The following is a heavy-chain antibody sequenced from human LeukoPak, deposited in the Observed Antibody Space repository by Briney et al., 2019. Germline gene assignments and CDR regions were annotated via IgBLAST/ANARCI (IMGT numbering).Heavy chain of an antibody. CDR2: IDWNGGST. CDR1: GFTFDDYG. J-gene: IGHJ5*02. D-gene: IGHD6-13*01. Sequence: GGSLRLSCAASGFTFDDYGMSWVRQAPGKGLEWDSGIDWNGGSTGYADSVKGRFTISRDNAKNSLYLQMNSLRAEDTALYYCARHYEGYSSSWFLNWFDPWGQGTLVTVSS. V-gene: IGHV3-20*04. CDR3: ARHYEGYSSSWFLNWFDP.